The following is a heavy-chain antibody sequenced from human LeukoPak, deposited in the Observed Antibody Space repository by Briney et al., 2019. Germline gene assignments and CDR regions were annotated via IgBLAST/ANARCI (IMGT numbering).Heavy chain of an antibody. CDR3: ARGELGFGELLEQYYYYYYMDV. Sequence: GSSVKVSCKASGGTFSSYAISWVRQAPGQGLEWMGWIIPIFGTANYAQKFQGRVTITTDESTSTAYMELSSLRSEDTAVYYCARGELGFGELLEQYYYYYYMDVWGKGTTVTVSS. CDR1: GGTFSSYA. D-gene: IGHD3-10*01. J-gene: IGHJ6*03. V-gene: IGHV1-69*05. CDR2: IIPIFGTA.